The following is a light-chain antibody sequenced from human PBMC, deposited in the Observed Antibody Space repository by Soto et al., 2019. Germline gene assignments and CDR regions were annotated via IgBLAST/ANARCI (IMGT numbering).Light chain of an antibody. CDR1: HSVSSSY. V-gene: IGKV3-20*01. CDR3: QQCGNWPLT. Sequence: EIVLTQSPGTLSFSPGERATLSCRASHSVSSSYLAWYQQKPGQAPRLLIYGASSRATGIPDRLSGSGSGTDFTLTISRLEPEDFAVYYCQQCGNWPLTFGGGTKVDIK. CDR2: GAS. J-gene: IGKJ4*01.